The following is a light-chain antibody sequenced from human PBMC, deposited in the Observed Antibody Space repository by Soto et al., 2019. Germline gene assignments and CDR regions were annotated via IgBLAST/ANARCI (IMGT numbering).Light chain of an antibody. CDR1: QSVGSN. CDR2: GAS. Sequence: EMVMTQSPATLSVSPGERATLSCRASQSVGSNLAGYQQKPGQAPRLLIYGASTRLTGIPARFSGSGSGTDFTLTISRLQSEDFGVYYCPPHIQWPPVFTFGPGTKVEIK. CDR3: PPHIQWPPVFT. J-gene: IGKJ3*01. V-gene: IGKV3-15*01.